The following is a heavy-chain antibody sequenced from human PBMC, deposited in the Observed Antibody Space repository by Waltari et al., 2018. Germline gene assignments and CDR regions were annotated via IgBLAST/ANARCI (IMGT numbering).Heavy chain of an antibody. Sequence: EVQLVESGGGLVQPGGSLRLSCAASGFPFSSYAMGWVRQAPGKGLEWVSAISGSGGSTYYADSVKGRFTISRDNSKNTLYLQMNSLRAEDTAVYYCATGEYSSSSAFDIWGQGTMVTVSS. CDR1: GFPFSSYA. D-gene: IGHD6-6*01. CDR2: ISGSGGST. CDR3: ATGEYSSSSAFDI. J-gene: IGHJ3*02. V-gene: IGHV3-23*04.